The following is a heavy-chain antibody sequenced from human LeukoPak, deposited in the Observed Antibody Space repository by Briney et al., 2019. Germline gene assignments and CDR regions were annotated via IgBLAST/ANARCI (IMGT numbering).Heavy chain of an antibody. V-gene: IGHV4-59*01. J-gene: IGHJ4*02. CDR2: IYYSGST. Sequence: SETLSLTCTVSGGSISSYYWSWIRQPPGKGLEWIEYIYYSGSTNYNPSLKSRVTISVDTSKNQFSLKLSSVTAADTAVYYCARVPYSSSSPAFDYWGQGTLVTVSS. D-gene: IGHD6-6*01. CDR3: ARVPYSSSSPAFDY. CDR1: GGSISSYY.